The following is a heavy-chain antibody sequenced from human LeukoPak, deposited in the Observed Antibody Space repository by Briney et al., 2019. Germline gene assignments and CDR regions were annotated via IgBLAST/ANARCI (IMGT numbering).Heavy chain of an antibody. CDR3: AKGFSSGWYGRPDY. CDR1: GFTFSNYA. CDR2: ISGSGGTT. Sequence: GSLRLSCAASGFTFSNYAMSWVRQAPGKGLEWVSAISGSGGTTYYADSVKGRFTSSRDNSKNTLYLQMNSLRAEDTAVYYCAKGFSSGWYGRPDYWGQGTLVTVSS. V-gene: IGHV3-23*01. D-gene: IGHD6-19*01. J-gene: IGHJ4*02.